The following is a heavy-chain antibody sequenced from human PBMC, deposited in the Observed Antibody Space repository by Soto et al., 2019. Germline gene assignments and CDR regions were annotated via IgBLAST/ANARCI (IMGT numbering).Heavy chain of an antibody. V-gene: IGHV3-66*01. J-gene: IGHJ4*02. CDR1: GFTVRDNY. Sequence: PGGSLRLSCKASGFTVRDNYMNWVRQAPGMCLEWVSIIYSGGSAFYADSVKDRFTTSRDNSKNMVYLQMNSLRAEDTAVYYCGRVDCSGGSCYSRKPQPGGPTLAWWGLGTLVTVSS. D-gene: IGHD2-15*01. CDR2: IYSGGSA. CDR3: GRVDCSGGSCYSRKPQPGGPTLAW.